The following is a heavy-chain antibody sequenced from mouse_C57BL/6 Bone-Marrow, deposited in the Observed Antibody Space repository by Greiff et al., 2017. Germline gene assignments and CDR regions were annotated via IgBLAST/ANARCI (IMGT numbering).Heavy chain of an antibody. CDR3: ARSRGY. V-gene: IGHV14-4*01. CDR1: GFNIKDDY. CDR2: IDPENGDT. J-gene: IGHJ2*01. Sequence: EVQLKQSGAELVRPGASVKLSCTASGFNIKDDYMHWVKQRPEQGLEWIGWIDPENGDTEYASKFQGKATITADTSSNTAYLQLRSLTAEDSAVYFCARSRGYWGQGTTLTVSA.